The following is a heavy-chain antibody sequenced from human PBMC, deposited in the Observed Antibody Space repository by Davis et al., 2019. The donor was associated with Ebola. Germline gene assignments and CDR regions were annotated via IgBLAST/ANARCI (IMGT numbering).Heavy chain of an antibody. CDR1: GFTFSSYG. CDR3: ARERAWGGGFDC. V-gene: IGHV3-48*02. J-gene: IGHJ4*02. D-gene: IGHD1-26*01. CDR2: IISTSSTI. Sequence: PGGSLRLSCAASGFTFSSYGMNWVRQAPGKGLEWVSYIISTSSTIYYADSVKGRFTISRDNTKNSLYVQMNSLRDEDTAVYYCARERAWGGGFDCWGQGTLVTVSS.